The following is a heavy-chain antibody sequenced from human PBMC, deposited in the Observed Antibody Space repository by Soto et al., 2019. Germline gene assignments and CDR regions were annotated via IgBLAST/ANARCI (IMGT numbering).Heavy chain of an antibody. CDR1: GSTFRDYY. D-gene: IGHD4-17*01. CDR3: VRRIVLVTISTLVMYSTL. Sequence: PGGSLRLSCAAAGSTFRDYYVSWVRQAPRKGQEWIAYIGGSSYTKYADSVKGRFTISRDNAKNSLYLQMNSLRAEDTAIYYCVRRIVLVTISTLVMYSTLWGQG. J-gene: IGHJ3*01. CDR2: IGGSSYT. V-gene: IGHV3-11*03.